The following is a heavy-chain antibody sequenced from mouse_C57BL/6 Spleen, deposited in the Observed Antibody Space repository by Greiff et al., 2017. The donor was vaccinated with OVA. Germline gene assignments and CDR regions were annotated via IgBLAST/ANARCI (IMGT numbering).Heavy chain of an antibody. CDR3: ARAYYSKNRYFDV. CDR2: INPYNGGT. CDR1: GYTFTDYY. D-gene: IGHD2-5*01. Sequence: EVQLVESGPVLVKPGASVKMSCKASGYTFTDYYMNWVKQSHGKSLEWIGVINPYNGGTSYNQKFKGKATLTVDKSSSTAYMELNSLTSEDSAVYYCARAYYSKNRYFDVWGTGTTVTVSS. J-gene: IGHJ1*03. V-gene: IGHV1-19*01.